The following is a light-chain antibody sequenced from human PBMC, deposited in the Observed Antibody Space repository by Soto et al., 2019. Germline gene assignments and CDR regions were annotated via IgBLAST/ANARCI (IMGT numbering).Light chain of an antibody. CDR3: QQYNKWAT. Sequence: EVVMTQSPATLSVSPGERATLSCRASQSVSANLAWYQQKPGQAPRLLIYGASSRATGIPARFSGSGSGTDFTLTISSLQSEDFAVYYCQQYNKWATFGPGTRLEIK. CDR1: QSVSAN. CDR2: GAS. V-gene: IGKV3-15*01. J-gene: IGKJ5*01.